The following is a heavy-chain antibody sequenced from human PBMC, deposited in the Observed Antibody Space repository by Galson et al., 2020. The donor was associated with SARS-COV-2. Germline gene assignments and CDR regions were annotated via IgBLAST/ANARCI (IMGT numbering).Heavy chain of an antibody. D-gene: IGHD2-21*01. Sequence: SETLSLTCTVSGAPLSSGTYLWAWIRQTPGKGLEWIGSPYHNGKTYYNPSLRSPVNKSLDASENEVSLILHSVTAADTAIYYCARRAQYDRTIPWGRGTLVFVSS. CDR3: ARRAQYDRTIP. CDR1: GAPLSSGTYL. J-gene: IGHJ4*02. CDR2: PYHNGKT. V-gene: IGHV4-39*01.